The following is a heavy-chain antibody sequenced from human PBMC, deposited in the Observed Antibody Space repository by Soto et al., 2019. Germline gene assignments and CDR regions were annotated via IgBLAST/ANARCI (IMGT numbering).Heavy chain of an antibody. CDR2: ISGSGGST. CDR3: TRGRFLEWLLYPLYFDY. J-gene: IGHJ4*02. CDR1: GFTFSSYA. Sequence: GGSLRLSCAASGFTFSSYAMSWVRQAPGKGLEWVSAISGSGGSTYYADSVKGRFTISRDNSKNTLYLQMNSLRAEDTAVYYCTRGRFLEWLLYPLYFDYWGQGTLVTVSS. D-gene: IGHD3-3*01. V-gene: IGHV3-23*01.